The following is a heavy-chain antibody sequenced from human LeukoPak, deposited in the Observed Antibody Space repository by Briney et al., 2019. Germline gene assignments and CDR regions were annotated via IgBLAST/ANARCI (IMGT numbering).Heavy chain of an antibody. D-gene: IGHD3-3*02. J-gene: IGHJ4*02. V-gene: IGHV3-20*04. CDR2: INYNGAIT. Sequence: GGSLRLSCATSGFSFVDYGLSWVRRAPGKGLEWLCAINYNGAITDYADSVKGRFTISRDNAKNSLYLRMDSLRAEDTALYYCARDRLGPSFSVSHFDLWGQGTLVTVSS. CDR1: GFSFVDYG. CDR3: ARDRLGPSFSVSHFDL.